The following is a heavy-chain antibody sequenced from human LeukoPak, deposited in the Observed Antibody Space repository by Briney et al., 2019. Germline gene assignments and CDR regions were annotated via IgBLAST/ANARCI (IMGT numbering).Heavy chain of an antibody. CDR2: ISGSGGST. V-gene: IGHV3-23*01. Sequence: GGSLRLSCAASGFTFSSYAMSWVRQAPGKGLEWVSAISGSGGSTYYADSVKGRFTISRDNSKNTLYLQMNNLRAEDTAVYYCAKVGSLVPFGDSYYYYYGMDVWGQGTTVTVSS. J-gene: IGHJ6*02. D-gene: IGHD6-13*01. CDR1: GFTFSSYA. CDR3: AKVGSLVPFGDSYYYYYGMDV.